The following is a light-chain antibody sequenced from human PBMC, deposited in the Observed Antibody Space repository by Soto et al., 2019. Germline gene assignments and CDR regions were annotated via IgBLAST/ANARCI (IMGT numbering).Light chain of an antibody. J-gene: IGLJ1*01. CDR3: AAWDDSLNGRYV. CDR1: SSHIGSNT. Sequence: QSVLTQPPSASGTHGQRVTISCSGSSSHIGSNTVNWYQQLPGTAPKLLIYSNNQRPSGVPDRFSGSKSGTSASLAISGLQSEDEADYYCAAWDDSLNGRYVFGTGTKVTVL. CDR2: SNN. V-gene: IGLV1-44*01.